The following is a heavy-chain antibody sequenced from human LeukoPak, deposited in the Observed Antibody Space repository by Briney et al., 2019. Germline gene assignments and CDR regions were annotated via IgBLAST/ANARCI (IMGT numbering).Heavy chain of an antibody. D-gene: IGHD1-7*01. CDR3: ARFWNYSFDY. Sequence: PGGSLRLSCAASGFTFSGYWMHWVRQAPGKGLVWVSSISSSSSYIYYADSVKGRFTISRDNAKNSLYLQMNSLRAEDTAVYYCARFWNYSFDYWGQGTLVTVSS. J-gene: IGHJ4*02. V-gene: IGHV3-21*01. CDR1: GFTFSGYW. CDR2: ISSSSSYI.